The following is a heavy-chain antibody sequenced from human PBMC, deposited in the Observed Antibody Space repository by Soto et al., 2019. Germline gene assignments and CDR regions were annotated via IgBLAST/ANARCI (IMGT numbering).Heavy chain of an antibody. CDR2: MSYDGSNE. V-gene: IGHV3-30*18. J-gene: IGHJ4*02. D-gene: IGHD1-26*01. CDR3: AKDGSHNFDY. Sequence: QVQLVESGGGVVQPGRSLRLSCAASGFTFSHYAMHWVRQAPGKGLERVALMSYDGSNEYYADSVKGRFTISRDNSTNTLYLQMNSLRAEDTAVYYCAKDGSHNFDYWGQGTLVTVSS. CDR1: GFTFSHYA.